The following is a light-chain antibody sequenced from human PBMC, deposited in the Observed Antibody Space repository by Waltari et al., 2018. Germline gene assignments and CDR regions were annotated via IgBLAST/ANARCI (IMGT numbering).Light chain of an antibody. J-gene: IGLJ2*01. V-gene: IGLV3-21*04. CDR2: YST. CDR3: QVWDSSSDHP. CDR1: NIGRYS. Sequence: SYALIQPPSVSVPPGETARLTCGGHNIGRYSVHWYQQKPGQAPVLVIYYSTDRPSGIPERFSGSNSGNTATLTINRVEAGDEADYYCQVWDSSSDHPFGGGTKLTVL.